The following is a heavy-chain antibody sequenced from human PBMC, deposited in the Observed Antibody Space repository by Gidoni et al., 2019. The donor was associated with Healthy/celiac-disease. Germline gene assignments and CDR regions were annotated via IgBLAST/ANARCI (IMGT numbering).Heavy chain of an antibody. D-gene: IGHD3-10*01. Sequence: QVQLVQSGAEVKKPGASVKVSCKASGYTFTSYDINWVRPATGQGLEWMGWMNPNSGNTGYAQKFQGRVTMTRNTSISTAYMELSSLRSEDTAVYYCARDSPNYGSGSYWFDPWGQGTLVTVSS. CDR2: MNPNSGNT. CDR1: GYTFTSYD. CDR3: ARDSPNYGSGSYWFDP. J-gene: IGHJ5*02. V-gene: IGHV1-8*01.